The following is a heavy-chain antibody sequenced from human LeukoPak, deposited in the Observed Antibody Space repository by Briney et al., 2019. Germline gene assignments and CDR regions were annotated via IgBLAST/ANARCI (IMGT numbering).Heavy chain of an antibody. Sequence: PSETLSLTCTVSGGSISRGSYHWNWIRQPAGKGLEWIGRFYTSETPNYNPSLKSRVTILVDTSRNQFSLKLSSVTAADTALYYCARGGIPDYWGQGILVTVSS. CDR3: ARGGIPDY. D-gene: IGHD2-21*01. CDR1: GGSISRGSYH. V-gene: IGHV4-61*02. CDR2: FYTSETP. J-gene: IGHJ4*02.